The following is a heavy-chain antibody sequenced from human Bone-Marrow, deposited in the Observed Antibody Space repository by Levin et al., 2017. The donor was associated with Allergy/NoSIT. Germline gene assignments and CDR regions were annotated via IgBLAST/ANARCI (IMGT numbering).Heavy chain of an antibody. CDR2: ISGSGTIT. J-gene: IGHJ4*02. Sequence: GGSMRLSCAASGFTFSSYAMSWVRQAPGKGLEWVSSISGSGTITHYAESVKGRFTISRDISKNMLHLQMNSLRAEDTAIYFCAKEGLAVAGYYFDSWGQGTLVTVSS. CDR1: GFTFSSYA. D-gene: IGHD6-19*01. CDR3: AKEGLAVAGYYFDS. V-gene: IGHV3-23*01.